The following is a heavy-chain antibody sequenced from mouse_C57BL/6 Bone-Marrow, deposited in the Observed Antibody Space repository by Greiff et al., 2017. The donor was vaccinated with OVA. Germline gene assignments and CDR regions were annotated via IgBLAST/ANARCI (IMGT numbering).Heavy chain of an antibody. V-gene: IGHV1-72*01. CDR3: ARWGNYNYFDY. CDR1: GYTFTSYW. J-gene: IGHJ2*01. CDR2: IDPNSGGT. Sequence: QVQLKQPGAELVKPGASVKLSCKASGYTFTSYWMHWVKQRPGRGLEWIGRIDPNSGGTKYNEKFKSKATLTVDKPYSTAYMQLSSLTSEDSAVYCCARWGNYNYFDYWGQGTTLTVSS. D-gene: IGHD2-1*01.